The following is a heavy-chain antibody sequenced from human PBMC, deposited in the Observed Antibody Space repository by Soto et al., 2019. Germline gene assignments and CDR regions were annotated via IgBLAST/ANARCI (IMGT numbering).Heavy chain of an antibody. J-gene: IGHJ4*02. Sequence: PSETLSLTCTVSGGSISSGGYYWSWIRQHPGKGLEWIGYIYYSGSTYYNPSLKSRVTISVDTSKNQFSLKLSSVTAADTAVYYCARDRGSYSYFDYWGQGTLVTVSS. CDR2: IYYSGST. D-gene: IGHD3-10*01. V-gene: IGHV4-31*03. CDR3: ARDRGSYSYFDY. CDR1: GGSISSGGYY.